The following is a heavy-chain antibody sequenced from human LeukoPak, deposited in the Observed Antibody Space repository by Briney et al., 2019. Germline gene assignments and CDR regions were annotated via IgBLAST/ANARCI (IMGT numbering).Heavy chain of an antibody. CDR3: ARERLGVGYSCDY. V-gene: IGHV3-21*01. CDR2: ISSSSSYI. CDR1: GFTFSSYE. Sequence: GGSLRLSCAASGFTFSSYEMNWVRQAPGKGLEWVSYISSSSSYIYYADSVKGRFTISRDNAKNSLYLQMNSLRVEDTAVYYCARERLGVGYSCDYWGQGTLVTVSS. J-gene: IGHJ4*02. D-gene: IGHD3-16*01.